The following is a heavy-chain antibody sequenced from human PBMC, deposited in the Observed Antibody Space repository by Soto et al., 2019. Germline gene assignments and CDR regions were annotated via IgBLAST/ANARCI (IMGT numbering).Heavy chain of an antibody. V-gene: IGHV3-48*02. D-gene: IGHD6-13*01. Sequence: EVQLVESGGGLVQPGGSLRLSCAASGFTFSSYTMNWVRQAPGKGLEWVSYITSSSSTIYYADSVKGRFTISRDNAKKSLYLQMNSLRDEDTAVYYCARKLAAAAYYYYYGMDVWGQGTTVTVSS. J-gene: IGHJ6*02. CDR1: GFTFSSYT. CDR3: ARKLAAAAYYYYYGMDV. CDR2: ITSSSSTI.